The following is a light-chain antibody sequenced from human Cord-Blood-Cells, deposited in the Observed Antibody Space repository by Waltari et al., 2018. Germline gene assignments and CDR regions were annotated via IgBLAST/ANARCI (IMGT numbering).Light chain of an antibody. CDR1: SSEVGSYNL. CDR2: EGS. CDR3: CSYAGSSTYV. V-gene: IGLV2-23*01. Sequence: QPPLTQPAPVSGSPGQPITTSCTGTSSEVGSYNLFPWYQQHPGKAPKLMIYEGSKRPSGVSNRFSGSKSGNTASLTISGLQAEDEADYYCCSYAGSSTYVFGTGTKVTVL. J-gene: IGLJ1*01.